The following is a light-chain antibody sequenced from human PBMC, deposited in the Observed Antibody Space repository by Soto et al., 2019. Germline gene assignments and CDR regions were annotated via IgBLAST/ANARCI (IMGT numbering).Light chain of an antibody. CDR3: QQLDSFPLT. V-gene: IGKV1-39*01. Sequence: IPLTQSQSSLSASLSFRHTITFRASQSISSYLNWYRQKPGRAPKLLIYAASNLQSGVPVRFSGSGSGTDFILSINSLQPEDVATHYCQQLDSFPLTFGQGTRLENK. J-gene: IGKJ5*01. CDR1: QSISSY. CDR2: AAS.